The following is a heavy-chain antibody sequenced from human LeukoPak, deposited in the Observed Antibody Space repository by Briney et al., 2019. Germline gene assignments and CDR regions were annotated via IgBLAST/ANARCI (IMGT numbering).Heavy chain of an antibody. CDR2: ITHGVVIT. V-gene: IGHV3-23*01. J-gene: IGHJ3*02. D-gene: IGHD1-1*01. Sequence: GGSLRLSCAASGFTFSSYAMSWVRQAPGKGLEWVSNITHGVVITYYADSVRGRFTISRDNSKNTLYLQMNSLRAEDTAVYYCANDRVSYSDNWNPFDAFDRGGQGPMVTVSA. CDR3: ANDRVSYSDNWNPFDAFDR. CDR1: GFTFSSYA.